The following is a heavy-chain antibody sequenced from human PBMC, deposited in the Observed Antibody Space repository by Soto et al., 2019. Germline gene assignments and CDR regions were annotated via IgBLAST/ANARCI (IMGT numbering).Heavy chain of an antibody. CDR2: IYYSGST. CDR1: GCSISSGGYY. D-gene: IGHD3-22*01. Sequence: PSETLSLTCTVSGCSISSGGYYWSWIRQHPGKGLEWIGYIYYSGSTYYNPSLKSRVTISVDTSKNQFSLKLSSVTTADTAVYYCAILRSNNHYYHSNANWFDPWGQGTLVTVSS. CDR3: AILRSNNHYYHSNANWFDP. J-gene: IGHJ5*02. V-gene: IGHV4-31*03.